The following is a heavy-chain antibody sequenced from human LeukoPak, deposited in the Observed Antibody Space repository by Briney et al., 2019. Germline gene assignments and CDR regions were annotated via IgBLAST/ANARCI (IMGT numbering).Heavy chain of an antibody. CDR1: GYTFSEYY. J-gene: IGHJ4*02. V-gene: IGHV1-2*02. Sequence: ASVKVSCKASGYTFSEYYIHWVRQAPGQGLEWMGWINPNSGDTDFAQRFQGRVTVTRDTSINTAYMELSRLRSDDTAVYYCARGTRIAVTGTSQRKKFDFWGQGTLVTVSS. CDR2: INPNSGDT. D-gene: IGHD6-19*01. CDR3: ARGTRIAVTGTSQRKKFDF.